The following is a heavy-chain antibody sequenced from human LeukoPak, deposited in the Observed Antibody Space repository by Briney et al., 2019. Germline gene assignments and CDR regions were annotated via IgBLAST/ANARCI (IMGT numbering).Heavy chain of an antibody. J-gene: IGHJ4*02. V-gene: IGHV4-59*08. Sequence: PSETLSLTCTISGGSINNYYWSWIRQPPGKGLEWIGYIYYSGSTNYNPSLNSRVNISLDTSKNQFSLKLSSVTAADTAVYYCARTDYYDSSGYYVIYFDYWGQGTLVTVSS. CDR1: GGSINNYY. CDR3: ARTDYYDSSGYYVIYFDY. CDR2: IYYSGST. D-gene: IGHD3-22*01.